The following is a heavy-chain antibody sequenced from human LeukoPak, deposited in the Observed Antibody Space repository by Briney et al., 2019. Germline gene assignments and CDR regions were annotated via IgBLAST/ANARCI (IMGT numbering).Heavy chain of an antibody. Sequence: PGGSLRLSCAASGFSFDDYAMHWVRQAPGKGLEWVSGISWNSGSIGYADSVKGRSTISRDNAKNSLYLQMNSLRAEDTALYYCAKDWYSSSLLAFDIWGQGTMVTVSS. D-gene: IGHD6-13*01. V-gene: IGHV3-9*01. CDR1: GFSFDDYA. J-gene: IGHJ3*02. CDR2: ISWNSGSI. CDR3: AKDWYSSSLLAFDI.